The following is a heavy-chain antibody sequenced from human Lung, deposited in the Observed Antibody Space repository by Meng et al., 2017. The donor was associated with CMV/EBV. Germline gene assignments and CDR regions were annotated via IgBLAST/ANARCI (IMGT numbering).Heavy chain of an antibody. D-gene: IGHD2-2*01. CDR3: ARERLYQPLWGDALDM. CDR2: ISSSRSYI. V-gene: IGHV3-21*01. Sequence: LTXATSGLTFSTYTMHWVRQAPGKGLEWVSFISSSRSYINYADSVKGRFTISRDNAKNSLYLQMNKMRAGDTAVYYCARERLYQPLWGDALDMWGVGXMVTVSS. CDR1: GLTFSTYT. J-gene: IGHJ3*02.